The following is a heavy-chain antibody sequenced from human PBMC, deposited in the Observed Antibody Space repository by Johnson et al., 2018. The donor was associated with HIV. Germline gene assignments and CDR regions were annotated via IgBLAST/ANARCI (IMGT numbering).Heavy chain of an antibody. J-gene: IGHJ3*02. D-gene: IGHD1-26*01. CDR1: GFTFSNYE. CDR2: ISYDGGKQ. CDR3: AQENFEWELGAFDI. V-gene: IGHV3-30*18. Sequence: QVQLVESGGGVVQPGRSLRLSCAASGFTFSNYEMDWVRQAPGKGLEWVVGISYDGGKQYYRDSVKGRFTISRDNAKNSLYLQMNSLRAEDTAVYYCAQENFEWELGAFDIWGQGTMVTVSS.